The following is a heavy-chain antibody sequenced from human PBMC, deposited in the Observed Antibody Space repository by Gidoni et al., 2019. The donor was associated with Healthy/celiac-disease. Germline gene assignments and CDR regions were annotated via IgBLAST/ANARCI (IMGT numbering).Heavy chain of an antibody. D-gene: IGHD2-2*01. CDR2: IYYSGRT. V-gene: IGHV4-39*01. CDR3: ARHKSVGPASN. Sequence: QLQLQEAGPGLVKPSETLSLTCTVSGCTISSSSYYWGWIRQPPGKGLEWIRSIYYSGRTYYDPALKSRFPISVDTSKNQFSLKLSFGTAADTAVYYCARHKSVGPASNWGQGTLVTVSS. CDR1: GCTISSSSYY. J-gene: IGHJ4*02.